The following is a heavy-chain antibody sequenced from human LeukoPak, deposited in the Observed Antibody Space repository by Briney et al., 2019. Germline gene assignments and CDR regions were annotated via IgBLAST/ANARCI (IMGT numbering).Heavy chain of an antibody. J-gene: IGHJ6*03. D-gene: IGHD5-18*01. CDR2: SSYSGTT. CDR3: ARVGYSYGTVGYYYYMDV. CDR1: SASITSSPYF. V-gene: IGHV4-39*07. Sequence: SETLSLTCTVSSASITSSPYFWGWIRQSPGKGLEWIGSSSYSGTTYYNPSLKSRVTISVDTSKNQFSLKLSSVTAADTAVYYCARVGYSYGTVGYYYYMDVWGKGTTVTISS.